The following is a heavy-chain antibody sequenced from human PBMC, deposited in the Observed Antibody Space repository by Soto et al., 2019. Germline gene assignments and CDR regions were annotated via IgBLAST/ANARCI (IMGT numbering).Heavy chain of an antibody. J-gene: IGHJ3*02. Sequence: TLSLTCTVSGGSISSYYWSWIRQPPGKGLEWIGYIYYSGSTNYNPSLKSRVTISVDTSKNQFSLKLSSVTAADTAVYYCARGLYYYDSSGYSPGFAFDIWGQGTMVTVSS. CDR2: IYYSGST. CDR3: ARGLYYYDSSGYSPGFAFDI. V-gene: IGHV4-59*01. CDR1: GGSISSYY. D-gene: IGHD3-22*01.